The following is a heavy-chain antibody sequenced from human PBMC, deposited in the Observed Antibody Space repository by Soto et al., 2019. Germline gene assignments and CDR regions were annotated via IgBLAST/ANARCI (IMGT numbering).Heavy chain of an antibody. CDR2: ISYDGSNK. CDR1: GFTFSSYA. CDR3: ARGRMTTVAAPFDP. Sequence: ESGGGVVQPGRSLRLYCAASGFTFSSYAMHWVRQAPGKGLEGVAVISYDGSNKYYADSVKGRFTISRDNSKNTLYLQMNSLRAEDTAVYYCARGRMTTVAAPFDPWGQGTLVTVSS. J-gene: IGHJ5*02. D-gene: IGHD4-4*01. V-gene: IGHV3-30-3*01.